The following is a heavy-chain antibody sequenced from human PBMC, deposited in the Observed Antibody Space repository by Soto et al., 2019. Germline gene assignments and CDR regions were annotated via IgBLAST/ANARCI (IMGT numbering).Heavy chain of an antibody. CDR3: AREGGIVGATAADY. V-gene: IGHV4-31*03. CDR2: IYYSGST. CDR1: GGSISSGGYY. Sequence: QVQLQESGPGLVKPSQTLSLTCTVSGGSISSGGYYWSWIRQHPGKGLEWIGYIYYSGSTYYNPALTSRVTRSVDTSKNQFSLKLSSVTAADTAVYYCAREGGIVGATAADYWGQGTLVTVSS. D-gene: IGHD1-26*01. J-gene: IGHJ4*02.